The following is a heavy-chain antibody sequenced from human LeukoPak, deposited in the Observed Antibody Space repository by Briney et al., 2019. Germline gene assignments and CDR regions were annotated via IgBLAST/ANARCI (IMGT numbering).Heavy chain of an antibody. D-gene: IGHD3-22*01. Sequence: SWIRQPPGKALEWLALIYWDDDKRYSPSLKSRLTITKDTSKNQVVLTMTNMDPVDTATYYCAHMSGGPCYYDSSGYSHWGQGTLVTVSS. J-gene: IGHJ4*02. CDR2: IYWDDDK. V-gene: IGHV2-5*08. CDR3: AHMSGGPCYYDSSGYSH.